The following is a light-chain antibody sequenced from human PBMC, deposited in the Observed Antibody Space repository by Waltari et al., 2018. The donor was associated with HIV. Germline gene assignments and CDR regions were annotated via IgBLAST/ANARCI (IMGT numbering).Light chain of an antibody. V-gene: IGLV2-11*01. CDR3: CSYSGDYV. CDR1: NSDVTSDRF. CDR2: DVN. J-gene: IGLJ1*01. Sequence: QSVLTQPRSVSGSPGQSVTISCVGINSDVTSDRFVSWYQQYPGKPPRLLIYDVNKRPPGGHHRFSGSKSGDTASLTISGLQGDDEADYFCCSYSGDYVFGTGTEVTVL.